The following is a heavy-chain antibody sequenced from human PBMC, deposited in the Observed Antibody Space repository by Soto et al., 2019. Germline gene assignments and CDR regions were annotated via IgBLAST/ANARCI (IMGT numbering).Heavy chain of an antibody. J-gene: IGHJ4*02. CDR2: INPSGGST. D-gene: IGHD6-19*01. CDR3: ASAYSSGWYWDFDY. CDR1: GYTFTGYY. Sequence: ASVKVSCKASGYTFTGYYMHWVRQAPGQGLEWMGIINPSGGSTSYAQKFQGRVTMTRDTSTSTVYMELSSLRSDDTAVYYCASAYSSGWYWDFDYWGQGTLVTVSS. V-gene: IGHV1-46*01.